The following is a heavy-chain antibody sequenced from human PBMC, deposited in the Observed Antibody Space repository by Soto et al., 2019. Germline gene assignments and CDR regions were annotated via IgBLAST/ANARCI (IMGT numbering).Heavy chain of an antibody. D-gene: IGHD3-10*01. J-gene: IGHJ4*02. V-gene: IGHV3-21*01. CDR3: ARVDVWFGELVVCDY. CDR1: GFTFSSYS. Sequence: EVQLVESGGGLVKPGGSLRLSCAASGFTFSSYSMNWVRQAPGKGLEWVSSISSSSSYIYYADSVKCRFTISRGNANTSRYSQTKCVRAADTAVYCCARVDVWFGELVVCDYGGQGPLVMVSS. CDR2: ISSSSSYI.